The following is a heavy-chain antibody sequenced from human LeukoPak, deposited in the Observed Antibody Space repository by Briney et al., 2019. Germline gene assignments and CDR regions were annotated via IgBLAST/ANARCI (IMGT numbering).Heavy chain of an antibody. J-gene: IGHJ4*02. V-gene: IGHV3-64D*06. CDR2: IGSNGGSI. D-gene: IGHD2-15*01. CDR1: GFTFSSYA. CDR3: VKAFRYCSGGSCQDY. Sequence: GRSLRLSCAASGFTFSSYAMHWVRQAPGKGLEYVSVIGSNGGSIYYADSVKGRFTISRDNSKNTLYLQMSSLRAEDTAVYYCVKAFRYCSGGSCQDYWGQGTLVTVSS.